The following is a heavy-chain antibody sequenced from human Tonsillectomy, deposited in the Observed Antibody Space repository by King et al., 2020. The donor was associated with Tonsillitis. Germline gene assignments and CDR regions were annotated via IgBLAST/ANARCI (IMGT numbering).Heavy chain of an antibody. D-gene: IGHD6-13*01. J-gene: IGHJ4*02. CDR3: ARSPAAGYYVDY. CDR1: GFTFSSYV. V-gene: IGHV3-30*04. CDR2: ISYDGSNK. Sequence: VQLVESGGGVVQPGRSLRLSCAASGFTFSSYVMHWVRQAPGKGLEWVALISYDGSNKYYADSVKGRFTISRDNSKNTLYLQMNSLRAEDTAVYYCARSPAAGYYVDYWGQVTLVTVSS.